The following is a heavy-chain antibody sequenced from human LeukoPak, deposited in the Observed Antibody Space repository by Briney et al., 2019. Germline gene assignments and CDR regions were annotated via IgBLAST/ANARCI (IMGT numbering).Heavy chain of an antibody. CDR3: ARSYSSSSHYYYYYMDV. CDR1: GGSISSSSYY. Sequence: SETLSLTCTVSGGSISSSSYYWVWIRQPPGKGLEWIGSIYYSGSTYYNPSLKSRVTISVDTSKNQFSLKLSSVTAADTAVYYCARSYSSSSHYYYYYMDVWGKGTTVTVSS. V-gene: IGHV4-39*01. J-gene: IGHJ6*03. CDR2: IYYSGST. D-gene: IGHD6-6*01.